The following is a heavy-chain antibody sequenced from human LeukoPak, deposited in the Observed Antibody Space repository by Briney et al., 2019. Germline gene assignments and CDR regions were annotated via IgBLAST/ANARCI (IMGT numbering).Heavy chain of an antibody. V-gene: IGHV4-31*03. D-gene: IGHD2-2*01. CDR1: GGSISSGGYY. CDR3: AREVVPAAIRDLRWFDP. Sequence: SGTLSLTCTVSGGSISSGGYYWSWIRQHPGKGLEWIGYIYYSGSTYYNPSLKSRVTISVDTSKNQFSLKLSSVTAADTAVYYCAREVVPAAIRDLRWFDPWGQGTLVTVSS. CDR2: IYYSGST. J-gene: IGHJ5*02.